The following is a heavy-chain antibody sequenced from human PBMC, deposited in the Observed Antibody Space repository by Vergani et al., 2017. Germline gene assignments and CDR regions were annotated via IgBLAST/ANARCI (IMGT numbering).Heavy chain of an antibody. CDR1: GYTFTSYA. CDR2: INAGNGNT. Sequence: VQLLESGGGLVQPGASVKVSCKASGYTFTSYAMHWVRQAPGQRLEWMGWINAGNGNTKYSQKFQGRVAITRDTSASTAYMELSSLRSEDTAVYYCAREFPRVVVVAATRFDPWGQGTLVTVSS. J-gene: IGHJ5*02. V-gene: IGHV1-3*01. D-gene: IGHD2-15*01. CDR3: AREFPRVVVVAATRFDP.